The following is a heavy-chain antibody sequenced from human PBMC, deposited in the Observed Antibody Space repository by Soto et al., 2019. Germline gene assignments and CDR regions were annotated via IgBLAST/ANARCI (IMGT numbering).Heavy chain of an antibody. J-gene: IGHJ6*02. V-gene: IGHV1-46*01. CDR1: GYTFTSYY. CDR3: ARDRPCGGDCKYYYYGMDV. Sequence: ASVKVSCKASGYTFTSYYMHWVRQAPGQGLEWMGIINPSGGSTSYAQKFQGRVTMTRDTSTSTVYMELSSLRSEDTAVYYCARDRPCGGDCKYYYYGMDVWGQGTTVPVSS. D-gene: IGHD2-21*02. CDR2: INPSGGST.